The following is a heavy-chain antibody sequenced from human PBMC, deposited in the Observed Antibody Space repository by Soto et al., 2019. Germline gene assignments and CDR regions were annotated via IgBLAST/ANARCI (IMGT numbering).Heavy chain of an antibody. CDR3: VKGWELLSGYFDP. Sequence: EAHLVESGGGLVQPGGSLKLSCAASGFTFSDSAIFWVRQASGKGLEWVGRIRSKSNNYATAYAASMKGRFTVSRDDSKNTVYLQMNSLETEDTAVYYCVKGWELLSGYFDPWGQGTLVTVSS. CDR2: IRSKSNNYAT. CDR1: GFTFSDSA. V-gene: IGHV3-73*02. D-gene: IGHD3-10*01. J-gene: IGHJ5*02.